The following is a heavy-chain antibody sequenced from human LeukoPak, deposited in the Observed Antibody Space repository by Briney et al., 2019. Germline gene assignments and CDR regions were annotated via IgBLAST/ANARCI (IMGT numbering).Heavy chain of an antibody. J-gene: IGHJ5*02. CDR1: GGSISSYY. V-gene: IGHV4-59*01. CDR3: ARGIRYCSSTSCYRRFNWFDP. D-gene: IGHD2-2*02. CDR2: IYYSGST. Sequence: SETLSLTCTVSGGSISSYYWSWIRQPPGKGLEWIGYIYYSGSTNYNPSLKSRVTISVDTSKNQFSLKLSSVTAAERAVYYCARGIRYCSSTSCYRRFNWFDPWGQGTLVTVSS.